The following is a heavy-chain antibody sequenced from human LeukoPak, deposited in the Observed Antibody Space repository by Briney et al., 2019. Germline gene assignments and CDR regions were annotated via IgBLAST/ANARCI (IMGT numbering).Heavy chain of an antibody. CDR3: ARDGEEDGGTLPFDY. CDR2: ISAYNGNT. D-gene: IGHD4-23*01. Sequence: ASVKVSCKASGYTFTSYGISWVRQAPGQGLEWMGWISAYNGNTNYAQKLQGRVTMTTDTSTSTAYMELRSLRSDDTAVYYCARDGEEDGGTLPFDYWGQGSLVTVSS. J-gene: IGHJ4*02. CDR1: GYTFTSYG. V-gene: IGHV1-18*01.